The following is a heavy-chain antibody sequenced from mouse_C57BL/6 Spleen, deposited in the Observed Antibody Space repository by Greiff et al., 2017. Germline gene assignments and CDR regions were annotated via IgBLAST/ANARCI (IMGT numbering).Heavy chain of an antibody. CDR1: GFTFSDYG. Sequence: EVKVVESGGGLVKPGGSLKLSCAASGFTFSDYGMHWVRQAPEKGLEWVAYISSGSSTIYYADTVKGRFTISRDNAKNTLFLQMTSLRSEDTAMYYCARQLRLLWFAYWGQGTLVTVSA. V-gene: IGHV5-17*01. CDR3: ARQLRLLWFAY. D-gene: IGHD3-2*02. CDR2: ISSGSSTI. J-gene: IGHJ3*01.